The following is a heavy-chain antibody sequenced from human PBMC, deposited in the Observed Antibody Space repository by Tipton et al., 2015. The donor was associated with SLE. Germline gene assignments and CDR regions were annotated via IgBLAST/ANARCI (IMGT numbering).Heavy chain of an antibody. CDR2: IYYSGTT. CDR3: ARDNGYSSSWYRWFDP. D-gene: IGHD6-13*01. J-gene: IGHJ5*02. CDR1: GGSIRISNNY. Sequence: TLSLTCTVSGGSIRISNNYWGWIRQPPGKGLEWIGQIYYSGTTHYNPSLKSRVTMSVDTSKNQFSLKLSSVTAADTAVYYCARDNGYSSSWYRWFDPWGQGTLVTVSS. V-gene: IGHV4-39*07.